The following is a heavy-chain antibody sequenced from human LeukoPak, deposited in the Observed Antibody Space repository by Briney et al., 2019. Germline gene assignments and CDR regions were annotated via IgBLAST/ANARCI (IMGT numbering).Heavy chain of an antibody. CDR1: GYTFTGYF. CDR3: ARDTYYYDSSGRTGAFDI. J-gene: IGHJ3*02. Sequence: ASVKVSCKASGYTFTGYFMRWVRHAPGQGLEWMGWINPNSGDTNYAQKFQGRVTMTRDTSISTAYMELSRLRSDDTAVYYCARDTYYYDSSGRTGAFDIWGQGTMVTVSS. D-gene: IGHD3-22*01. CDR2: INPNSGDT. V-gene: IGHV1-2*02.